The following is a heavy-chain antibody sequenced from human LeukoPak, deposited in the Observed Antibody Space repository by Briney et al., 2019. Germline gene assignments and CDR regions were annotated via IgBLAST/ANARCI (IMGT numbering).Heavy chain of an antibody. CDR3: ARCTTGKTFGSLREIKKSREIDY. CDR2: IKKDGTEK. CDR1: GFTFSSYW. Sequence: GGSLRLSCAASGFTFSSYWMSWVRQAPGKGLEWVANIKKDGTEKKYVDSVKGRFTISRDNAKNSLFLQMDSLRGEDTAVYYCARCTTGKTFGSLREIKKSREIDYWGQGTLVTVSS. J-gene: IGHJ4*02. V-gene: IGHV3-7*01. D-gene: IGHD1-1*01.